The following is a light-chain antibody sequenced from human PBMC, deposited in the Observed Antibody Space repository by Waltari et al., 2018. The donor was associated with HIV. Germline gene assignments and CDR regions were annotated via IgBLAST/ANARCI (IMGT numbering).Light chain of an antibody. CDR2: ESK. V-gene: IGLV1-51*01. CDR3: GTWDSSLSVHVV. J-gene: IGLJ2*01. Sequence: QSVLTQPPSVSEAQGQKVTISCSGRSPNIGHNFVSWYQQLPGTAPKLLIHESKKRPSEILDRFSGSKSETSATLGITGLQTEDEADYYCGTWDSSLSVHVVFGGGTKLTVL. CDR1: SPNIGHNF.